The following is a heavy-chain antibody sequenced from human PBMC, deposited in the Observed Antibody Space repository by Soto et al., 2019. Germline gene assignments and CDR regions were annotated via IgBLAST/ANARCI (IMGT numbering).Heavy chain of an antibody. CDR2: ISGSGGST. J-gene: IGHJ4*02. D-gene: IGHD6-19*01. CDR3: AKEGEHSSGWAKFDS. V-gene: IGHV3-23*01. CDR1: GFTFSSYA. Sequence: EVPLLESGGGLVQPGGSLRLSCAASGFTFSSYAMSWVRQAPGKGLEWVSAISGSGGSTYYADSVKGRFTISRDNSKNTLYLQMNSLRAEDTAVYYCAKEGEHSSGWAKFDSLCQGTLVTGSS.